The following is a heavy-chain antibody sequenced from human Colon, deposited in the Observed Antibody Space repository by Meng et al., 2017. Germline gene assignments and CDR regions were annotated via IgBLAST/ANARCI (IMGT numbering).Heavy chain of an antibody. J-gene: IGHJ4*02. CDR3: VRVRPGSCDY. D-gene: IGHD1-26*01. V-gene: IGHV3-7*01. CDR2: IKEDGTEK. CDR1: RFTFSVNW. Sequence: EGSLRLSCVASRFTFSVNWMGWVRQAPGKGLEWVAIIKEDGTEKYYVDSVKGRFTISRDNAKKSLYLQMNSLRVEDSAAYYCVRVRPGSCDYWGQGTLVTVSS.